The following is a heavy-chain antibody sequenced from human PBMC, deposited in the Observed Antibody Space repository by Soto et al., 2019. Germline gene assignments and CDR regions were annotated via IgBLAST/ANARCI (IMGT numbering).Heavy chain of an antibody. CDR1: GFTFGNHD. CDR2: ISNGARTT. CDR3: ARDSAFYDGSGTAFDV. Sequence: EVQLVESGGGLVQAGGSLTLSCHSSGFTFGNHDMNWVRQAPGKGLEWISYISNGARTTSYADSVRGRFTISRDNDKDSLFLQMNSLRAEDTALYYCARDSAFYDGSGTAFDVWGQGALVTVSS. D-gene: IGHD3-22*01. J-gene: IGHJ3*01. V-gene: IGHV3-48*03.